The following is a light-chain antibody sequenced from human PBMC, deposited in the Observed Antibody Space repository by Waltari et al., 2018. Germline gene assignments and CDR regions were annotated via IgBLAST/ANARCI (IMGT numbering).Light chain of an antibody. Sequence: QSALTQPASVSGSPGQSITISYTGTSSDVGNYKLVSWYQQHPGKAPKLMIYAVSKRPSGVSDRFSGSKSGDMASLTISGLQPEDEAEYFCSSYAGSSKGVFGGGTKVTVL. V-gene: IGLV2-23*02. CDR3: SSYAGSSKGV. J-gene: IGLJ2*01. CDR1: SSDVGNYKL. CDR2: AVS.